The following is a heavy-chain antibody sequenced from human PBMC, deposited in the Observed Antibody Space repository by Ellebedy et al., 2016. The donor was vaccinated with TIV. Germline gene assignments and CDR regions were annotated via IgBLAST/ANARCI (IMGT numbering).Heavy chain of an antibody. V-gene: IGHV3-23*01. CDR3: AKKGSEGIGSGSLYYVDH. J-gene: IGHJ4*02. Sequence: GESLKISXAASGFTFNRYAMNWVRQAPGKGLEWVSVISGSASHSYYADSVKGRFTISRDNSKNTVYLQMSSLTAEDTAVYYCAKKGSEGIGSGSLYYVDHWGQGTLVTVSS. D-gene: IGHD3-10*01. CDR2: ISGSASHS. CDR1: GFTFNRYA.